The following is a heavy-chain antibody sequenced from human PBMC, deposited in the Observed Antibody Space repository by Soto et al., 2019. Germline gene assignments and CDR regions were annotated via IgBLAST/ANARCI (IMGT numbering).Heavy chain of an antibody. Sequence: AVYGGSFSGYYWSWIRQPPGKGLEWIGEINHSGGTNYNPSLKSRVTISVDTSKNQFSLKLSSVTAADTAVYYCARRSGSYGPRGPSFDYWGQGTLVTVSS. CDR3: ARRSGSYGPRGPSFDY. V-gene: IGHV4-34*01. J-gene: IGHJ4*02. CDR1: GGSFSGYY. CDR2: INHSGGT. D-gene: IGHD3-10*01.